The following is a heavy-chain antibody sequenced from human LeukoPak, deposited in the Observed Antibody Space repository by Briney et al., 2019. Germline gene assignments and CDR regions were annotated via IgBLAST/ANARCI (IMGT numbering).Heavy chain of an antibody. CDR2: ISGSGGST. CDR3: AKSPTRIAVAVVSFDY. Sequence: GGSLRLSCAASGFTFSDYAMNWVRQAPGKGLEWVSAISGSGGSTYYADSVKGRFTISRDNSKNTLYLQMNSLRAEDTAVYYCAKSPTRIAVAVVSFDYWGQGTLVTVSS. J-gene: IGHJ4*02. CDR1: GFTFSDYA. V-gene: IGHV3-23*01. D-gene: IGHD6-19*01.